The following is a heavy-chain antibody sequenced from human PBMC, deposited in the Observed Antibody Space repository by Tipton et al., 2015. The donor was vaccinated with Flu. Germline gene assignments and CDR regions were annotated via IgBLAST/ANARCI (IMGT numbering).Heavy chain of an antibody. Sequence: TLSLTCTVSGGSISSSSYYWGWIRQPPGKGLEWIGSIYYSGSTYYNPSLKSRVTISVDTSKNQFSLKLSSVTAADTAVYYCARLYYDILTDSYYFDYWGQGTLVTVSS. V-gene: IGHV4-39*07. CDR3: ARLYYDILTDSYYFDY. D-gene: IGHD3-9*01. CDR2: IYYSGST. CDR1: GGSISSSSYY. J-gene: IGHJ4*02.